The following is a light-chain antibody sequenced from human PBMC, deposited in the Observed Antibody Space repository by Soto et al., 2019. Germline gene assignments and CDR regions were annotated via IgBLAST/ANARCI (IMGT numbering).Light chain of an antibody. CDR2: DAS. V-gene: IGKV3-11*01. J-gene: IGKJ4*01. CDR1: QSVSSY. CDR3: QQRSNSPPT. Sequence: EIVLTQSPATLSLSPGERATLSCRASQSVSSYLAWYQQKPGQAPRLLIYDASNRATGIPARFSGSESGTDFTLTISSLEPEDFAVYYCQQRSNSPPTFGGGTKVEIK.